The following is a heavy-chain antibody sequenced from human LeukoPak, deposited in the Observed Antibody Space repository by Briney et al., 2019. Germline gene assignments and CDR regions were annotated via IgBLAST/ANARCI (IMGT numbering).Heavy chain of an antibody. CDR2: ISYDGSDK. V-gene: IGHV3-30*04. CDR3: ARDQGAWGYGYNFDY. Sequence: PGGSLRLSCEASGFTFSNYAIHWVRQAPSKGLEWVAVISYDGSDKYYADSVKGRFTISRDNSKNTLHLQMISLRAEDTAVYYCARDQGAWGYGYNFDYWGQGTLVTVSS. J-gene: IGHJ4*02. D-gene: IGHD3-16*01. CDR1: GFTFSNYA.